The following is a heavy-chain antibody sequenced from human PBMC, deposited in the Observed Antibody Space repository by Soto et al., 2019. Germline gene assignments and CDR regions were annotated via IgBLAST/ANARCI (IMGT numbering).Heavy chain of an antibody. J-gene: IGHJ6*02. Sequence: PGGSLRLSCAASGFTFSSYDMSWVRQSPGKGLEWVSAISGSSGSTYYADSVKGRFTISRDNSKNTLYLQMNSLRAEDTAVYYCAKDTFGYCSSTSCSPDVYYYYGMDVWGQGTTVTVSS. V-gene: IGHV3-23*01. CDR1: GFTFSSYD. CDR2: ISGSSGST. CDR3: AKDTFGYCSSTSCSPDVYYYYGMDV. D-gene: IGHD2-2*03.